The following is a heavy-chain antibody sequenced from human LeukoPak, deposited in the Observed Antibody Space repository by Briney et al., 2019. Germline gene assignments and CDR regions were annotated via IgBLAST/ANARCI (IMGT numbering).Heavy chain of an antibody. D-gene: IGHD3-22*01. CDR3: ARGSGDSSGYYHR. V-gene: IGHV4-34*01. J-gene: IGHJ5*02. CDR2: INHSGST. Sequence: SETLSLTCAVYGGSFSGYYWSWIRQPPGKGLEWIGEINHSGSTNYNPSLKSRVTISVDTSKNQFSLKLSSVTAADTAVYYCARGSGDSSGYYHRWGQGTLDTVSS. CDR1: GGSFSGYY.